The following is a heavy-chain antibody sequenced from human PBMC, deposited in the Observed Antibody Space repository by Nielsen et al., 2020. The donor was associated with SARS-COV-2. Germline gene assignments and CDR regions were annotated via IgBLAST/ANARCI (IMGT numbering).Heavy chain of an antibody. CDR3: ARDLVRGIAARPPGGY. CDR1: GFTFSSYG. Sequence: GESLKISCAASGFTFSSYGMHWVRQAPGKGLEWVAVIWYDGSNKYYADSVKGRFTISRDNSKNTLYLQMNSLRAEDTAVYYCARDLVRGIAARPPGGYWGQGTLVTVSS. D-gene: IGHD6-6*01. V-gene: IGHV3-33*01. CDR2: IWYDGSNK. J-gene: IGHJ4*02.